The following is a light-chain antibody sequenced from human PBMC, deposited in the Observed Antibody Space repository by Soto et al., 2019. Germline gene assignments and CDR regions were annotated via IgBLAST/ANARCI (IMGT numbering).Light chain of an antibody. CDR3: QQYGSSPQT. Sequence: EIVLTQSPATLSLSPGERATLSCGASQSVSSSYLAWYQQKPGRAPRLLIYDSSYRATGIPDRFSGSGSGTDFTLTISRLEPEDFAVYYCQQYGSSPQTFGQGTKVEIK. CDR1: QSVSSSY. CDR2: DSS. J-gene: IGKJ2*01. V-gene: IGKV3D-20*01.